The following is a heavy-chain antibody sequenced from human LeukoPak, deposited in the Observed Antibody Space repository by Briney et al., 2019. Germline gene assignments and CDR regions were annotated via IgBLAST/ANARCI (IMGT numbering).Heavy chain of an antibody. CDR1: GFTFSSYW. D-gene: IGHD3-16*01. CDR2: INHNGNVN. V-gene: IGHV3-7*03. Sequence: GGSLRLSGAASGFTFSSYWMNWARQAPGKGLEWVASINHNGNVNYYVDSVKGRFTISRDNAKNSLYLQMSNLRAEDTAVYFCARGGGLDVWGQGATVTVSS. CDR3: ARGGGLDV. J-gene: IGHJ6*02.